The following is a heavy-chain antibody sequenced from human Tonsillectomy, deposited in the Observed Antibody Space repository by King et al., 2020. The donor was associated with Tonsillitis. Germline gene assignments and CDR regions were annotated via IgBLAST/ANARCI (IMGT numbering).Heavy chain of an antibody. V-gene: IGHV4-59*01. D-gene: IGHD3-10*01. CDR2: IYYSGST. CDR3: ASSYYYGSWFDP. J-gene: IGHJ5*02. CDR1: GGSISSYY. Sequence: VQLQESGPGLVKPSETLSLTCTVSGGSISSYYWSWIRQPPGKGLEWIGYIYYSGSTNYNPSLKSRVTISVDTSKNQFSLKLGSVTAADTAVYYCASSYYYGSWFDPWGQGTLVTVSS.